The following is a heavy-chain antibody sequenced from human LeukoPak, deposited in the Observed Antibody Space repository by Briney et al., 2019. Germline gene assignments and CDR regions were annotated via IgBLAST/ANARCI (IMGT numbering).Heavy chain of an antibody. CDR2: INSDGSST. CDR3: ARAPPYYYDTTFDY. Sequence: PGGSLRLSCAASGFTFSSYWMHWLRQAPGKGLVWVSRINSDGSSTSYADSVKGRFTISRDNAKNTLYLQMNSLRAEDAAVYYCARAPPYYYDTTFDYWGQGTLVTVSS. CDR1: GFTFSSYW. J-gene: IGHJ4*02. V-gene: IGHV3-74*01. D-gene: IGHD3-22*01.